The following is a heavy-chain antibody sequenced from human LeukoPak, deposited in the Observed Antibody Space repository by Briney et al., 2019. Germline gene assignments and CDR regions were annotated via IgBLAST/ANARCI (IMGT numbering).Heavy chain of an antibody. V-gene: IGHV1-24*01. CDR1: GYTLTELS. D-gene: IGHD2-2*01. CDR2: FDPEDGET. J-gene: IGHJ4*02. Sequence: GASVKVSCKVSGYTLTELSMHWVRQAPGKGLEWMGGFDPEDGETIYAQKFQGRVTMTEDTSTDTAYMELSSLRSEDTAVYCCATASPYCSSTSCYYFDYWGQGTLVTVSS. CDR3: ATASPYCSSTSCYYFDY.